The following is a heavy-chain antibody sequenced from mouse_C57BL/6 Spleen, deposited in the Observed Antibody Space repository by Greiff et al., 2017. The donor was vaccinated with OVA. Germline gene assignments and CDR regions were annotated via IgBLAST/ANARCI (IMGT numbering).Heavy chain of an antibody. V-gene: IGHV1-53*01. Sequence: QVQLQQPGTELVKPGASVKLSCKASGYTFTSYWMHWVKQRPGQGLEWIGNINPSNGGTNYNEKFKSKATLTVDKSSSTAYMQLSSLTSEDSAVYYCARGPFNYYGSSPWFAYWGQGTLVTVSA. CDR3: ARGPFNYYGSSPWFAY. CDR2: INPSNGGT. D-gene: IGHD1-1*01. J-gene: IGHJ3*01. CDR1: GYTFTSYW.